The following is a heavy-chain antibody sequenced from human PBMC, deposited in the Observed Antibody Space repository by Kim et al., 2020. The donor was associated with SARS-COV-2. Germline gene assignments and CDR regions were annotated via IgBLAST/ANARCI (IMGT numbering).Heavy chain of an antibody. CDR3: AKDQEVRGVRFYGMDV. D-gene: IGHD3-10*01. CDR2: ISGSGGST. J-gene: IGHJ6*02. Sequence: GGSLRLSCAASGFTFSSYAMSWVRQAPGKGLEWVSAISGSGGSTYYADSVKGRFTISRDNSKNTLYLQMNSLRAEDTAVYYCAKDQEVRGVRFYGMDVWGQGTTVTVSS. V-gene: IGHV3-23*01. CDR1: GFTFSSYA.